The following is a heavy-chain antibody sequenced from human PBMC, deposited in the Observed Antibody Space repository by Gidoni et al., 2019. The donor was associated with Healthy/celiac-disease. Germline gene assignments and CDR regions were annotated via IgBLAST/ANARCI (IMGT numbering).Heavy chain of an antibody. V-gene: IGHV3-15*01. Sequence: SCAASGFTFSNAWMSWVRQAPGKGLEWVGRIKSKTDGGRTDYAAPVKGRFTISRDDSKNTLYLQMNSLKTEDTAVYYCTTVPDYYDSSGQNWFDPWGQGTLVTVSS. CDR1: GFTFSNAW. D-gene: IGHD3-22*01. CDR3: TTVPDYYDSSGQNWFDP. J-gene: IGHJ5*02. CDR2: IKSKTDGGRT.